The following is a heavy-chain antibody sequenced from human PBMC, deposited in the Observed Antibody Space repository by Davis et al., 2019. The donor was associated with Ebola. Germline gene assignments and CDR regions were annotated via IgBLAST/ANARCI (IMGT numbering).Heavy chain of an antibody. CDR1: GGSISSSSYY. CDR2: IYYSGRT. V-gene: IGHV4-39*01. Sequence: SETLSLTCTVSGGSISSSSYYWGWIRQPPGKGLEWIGSIYYSGRTYYNPSLKSRVTISVDTSKNQFSLKLSSVTAADTAVYYCARHKGGSYYVWFDPWGQGTLVTVSS. J-gene: IGHJ5*02. CDR3: ARHKGGSYYVWFDP. D-gene: IGHD1-26*01.